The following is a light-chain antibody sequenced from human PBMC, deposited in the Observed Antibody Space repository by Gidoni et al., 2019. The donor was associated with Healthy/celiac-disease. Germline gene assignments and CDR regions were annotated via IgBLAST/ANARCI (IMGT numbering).Light chain of an antibody. CDR1: QSVSSSY. V-gene: IGKV3-20*01. CDR3: QQYGISHQFP. J-gene: IGKJ3*01. CDR2: CAS. Sequence: THSCRASQSVSSSYLAWYQQKPGQAPRLLIYCASSRATGIPDRFSGSGSGTVFTLTISILEPEDFAVYYCQQYGISHQFPFGPGTKVDIK.